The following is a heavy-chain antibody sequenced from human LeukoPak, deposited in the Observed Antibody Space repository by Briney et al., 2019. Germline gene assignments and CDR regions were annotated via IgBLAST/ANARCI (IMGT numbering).Heavy chain of an antibody. Sequence: PGRSLRLSCAASGFXFSSYGMHWVRRPPGKGLEWVAVISYDGINKYHADSVKGRFTISRDNSKNTLYLQMNSLRAEDTALYYCANLYGDSGLDYWGQGTLVTVPS. CDR3: ANLYGDSGLDY. CDR2: ISYDGINK. J-gene: IGHJ4*02. D-gene: IGHD4-17*01. CDR1: GFXFSSYG. V-gene: IGHV3-30*18.